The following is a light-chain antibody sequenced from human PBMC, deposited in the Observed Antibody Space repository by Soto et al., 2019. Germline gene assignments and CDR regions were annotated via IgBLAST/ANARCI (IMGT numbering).Light chain of an antibody. J-gene: IGLJ1*01. V-gene: IGLV2-8*01. CDR1: SSDVGAYNY. CDR2: EVS. Sequence: QSALTQPPSASGSPGQSVTISFTGTSSDVGAYNYLSWYQQHPGKAPKLMIYEVSKRPSGVPDRVSGSKSGNTASLTVSGLQAEDEADYYCSSYAGSNNYVFGTGTKVTVL. CDR3: SSYAGSNNYV.